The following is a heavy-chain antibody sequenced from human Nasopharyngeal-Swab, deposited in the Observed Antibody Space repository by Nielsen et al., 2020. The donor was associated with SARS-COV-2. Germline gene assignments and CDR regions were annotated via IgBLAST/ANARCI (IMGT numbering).Heavy chain of an antibody. V-gene: IGHV1-24*01. CDR3: ATGWGFDY. Sequence: ASVKVSCKVSGYTLTELSMHWVRQAPGKGLEWMGGFDPEDGETIYAQKFQGRVTVTEDTSTDTAYMELSSLRSEDTAVYYCATGWGFDYWGQGTLVTVSS. J-gene: IGHJ4*02. D-gene: IGHD3-16*01. CDR1: GYTLTELS. CDR2: FDPEDGET.